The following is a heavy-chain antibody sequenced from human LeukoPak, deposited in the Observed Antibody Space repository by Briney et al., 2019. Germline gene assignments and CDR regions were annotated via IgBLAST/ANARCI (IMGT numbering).Heavy chain of an antibody. CDR1: GFTFSSYA. CDR2: ISYDGSNK. CDR3: ARDSSRYSSSWCLSY. Sequence: GGSLRLSCAASGFTFSSYAMHWVRQAPGKGLEGVAVISYDGSNKYYANSVKGRFTISRDNSKNTLYLKMNSLRAEDTAVYYCARDSSRYSSSWCLSYWGQGTLVTVSS. J-gene: IGHJ4*02. V-gene: IGHV3-30*04. D-gene: IGHD6-13*01.